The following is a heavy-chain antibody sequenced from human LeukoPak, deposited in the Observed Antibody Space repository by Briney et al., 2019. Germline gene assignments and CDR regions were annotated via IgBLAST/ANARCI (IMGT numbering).Heavy chain of an antibody. CDR3: ARLGYYDSSGQFNYGMDV. Sequence: ASVKVSCKASGGTFSSYAISWVRQAPGQGLEWMGGIIPIFGTASYAQKFQGRVTITADESTSTAYMELSSLRSEDTAVYYCARLGYYDSSGQFNYGMDVWGQGTTVTVSS. CDR2: IIPIFGTA. D-gene: IGHD3-22*01. J-gene: IGHJ6*02. CDR1: GGTFSSYA. V-gene: IGHV1-69*13.